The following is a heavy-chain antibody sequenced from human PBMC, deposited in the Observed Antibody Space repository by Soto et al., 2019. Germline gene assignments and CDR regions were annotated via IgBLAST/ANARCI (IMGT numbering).Heavy chain of an antibody. D-gene: IGHD2-8*01. CDR2: ISYDGSNK. Sequence: LRLSCAASGFTFSNYGMHWVRQAPGKGLEWVAVISYDGSNKYYADSVKGRFTISRDNSKNTLYLQMNSLRAEDTAVYYCANVLRLDYWGQGTLVTVSS. CDR1: GFTFSNYG. CDR3: ANVLRLDY. J-gene: IGHJ4*02. V-gene: IGHV3-30*18.